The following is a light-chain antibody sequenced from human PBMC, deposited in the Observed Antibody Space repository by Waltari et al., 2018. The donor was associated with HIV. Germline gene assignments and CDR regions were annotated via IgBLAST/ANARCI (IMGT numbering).Light chain of an antibody. V-gene: IGLV2-14*03. CDR2: DFN. Sequence: QSALTQPASVSGSPGQSITISCSNDVGPFTYVSWYQQHPGKAPKVIIYDFNNRPSGVSNRFSGSKSGMTASLTISGLRIEDEADYYCSSYTGHIALFGGGTKLTVL. J-gene: IGLJ2*01. CDR3: SSYTGHIAL. CDR1: NDVGPFTY.